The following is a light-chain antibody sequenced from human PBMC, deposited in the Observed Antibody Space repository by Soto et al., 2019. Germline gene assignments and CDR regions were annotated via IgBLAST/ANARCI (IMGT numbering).Light chain of an antibody. V-gene: IGKV3-11*01. J-gene: IGKJ4*01. CDR1: QSLSTY. Sequence: EIVLTQSPATLSLSPGDRATLSCRASQSLSTYLAWYQQKPGQAPRLLIYDASNRATGIPARFSGSGSGTDFTLTIGSLEPEDFAVYYCQQRGNWPSLTFGGGTKVEIK. CDR2: DAS. CDR3: QQRGNWPSLT.